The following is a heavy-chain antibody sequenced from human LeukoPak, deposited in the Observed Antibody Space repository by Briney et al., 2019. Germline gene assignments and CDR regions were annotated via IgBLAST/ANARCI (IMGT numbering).Heavy chain of an antibody. D-gene: IGHD2-15*01. J-gene: IGHJ5*02. CDR2: IYTSGST. CDR3: ARGVGPYNWFDA. V-gene: IGHV4-61*02. CDR1: GGSISSGSYY. Sequence: SETLSLTCTVSGGSISSGSYYWSWIRQPAGKGLEWIGRIYTSGSTNYNPSLKSRVTISVDTSKNQFSLKLSSVTAADTAVYYCARGVGPYNWFDAWGQGTLVTVSS.